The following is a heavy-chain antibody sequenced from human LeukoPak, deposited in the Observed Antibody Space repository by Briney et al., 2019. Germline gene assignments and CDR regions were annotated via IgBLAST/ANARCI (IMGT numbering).Heavy chain of an antibody. V-gene: IGHV3-23*01. Sequence: SGGSLRLSCAGSGFTFSSYAMSWVRQAPGKGLEWVSAISGSGGSTYYADSVKGRFTISRDNSKNTLYLQMDSLRAEDTAVYYCARPGGGAAPRDAIDIWGQGTMVTVSS. D-gene: IGHD6-6*01. CDR3: ARPGGGAAPRDAIDI. J-gene: IGHJ3*02. CDR2: ISGSGGST. CDR1: GFTFSSYA.